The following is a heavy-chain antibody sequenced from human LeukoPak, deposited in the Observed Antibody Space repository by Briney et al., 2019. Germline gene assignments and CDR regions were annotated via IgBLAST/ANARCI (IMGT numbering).Heavy chain of an antibody. CDR3: AADPDTTMAFDY. CDR1: GFTFTNSS. V-gene: IGHV1-58*02. D-gene: IGHD5-18*01. CDR2: IVGGSSDT. Sequence: ASVKVSCKASGFTFTNSSIQWVRQARGQRLEWIGLIVGGSSDTYYAQKFQERVTITRDMSTSTAYLELSSLRSEDTAVYYCAADPDTTMAFDYWGQGTLVTVSS. J-gene: IGHJ4*02.